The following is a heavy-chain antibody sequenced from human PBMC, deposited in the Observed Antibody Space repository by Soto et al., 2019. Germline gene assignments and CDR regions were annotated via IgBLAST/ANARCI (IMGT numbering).Heavy chain of an antibody. J-gene: IGHJ5*02. V-gene: IGHV4-39*01. D-gene: IGHD4-4*01. Sequence: KPSETLSLTCTVSGGSISSSSYYWGWIRQPPGKGLEWIGSIYYSGSTYYNPSLKSRVTISVDTSKNQFSLKLSSVTAADTAVYYCAKTKTPTVTTLGWFDHWGQGTLVTVSS. CDR3: AKTKTPTVTTLGWFDH. CDR2: IYYSGST. CDR1: GGSISSSSYY.